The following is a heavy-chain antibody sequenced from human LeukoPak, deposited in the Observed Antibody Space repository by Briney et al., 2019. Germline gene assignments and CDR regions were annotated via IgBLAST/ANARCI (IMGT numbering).Heavy chain of an antibody. CDR1: GYTFTGYY. CDR3: ATVVVVAAKGFDPFDP. V-gene: IGHV1-2*06. D-gene: IGHD2-15*01. CDR2: INPNSGGT. J-gene: IGHJ5*02. Sequence: EASVKVSCKASGYTFTGYYMHWVRQAPGQGLEWMGRINPNSGGTNYAQKFQGRVTMTRDTSISTAYMELSRLRSDDTAVYYCATVVVVAAKGFDPFDPWGQGTLVTVSS.